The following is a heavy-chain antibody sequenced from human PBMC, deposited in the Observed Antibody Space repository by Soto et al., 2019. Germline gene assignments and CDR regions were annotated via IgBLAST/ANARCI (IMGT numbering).Heavy chain of an antibody. Sequence: QVQLVESGGGVVQPGRSLRLSCAASGFTFSSYGMHWVRQAPGKGLEWVAVISYDGSNKYYADSVKGRFTISRDHSKNTLYLQMNSLSAEDTAVYYCAKPRGHDYGDYDVGYYYYMDVWGKGTTVTVSS. CDR2: ISYDGSNK. J-gene: IGHJ6*03. CDR1: GFTFSSYG. V-gene: IGHV3-30*18. CDR3: AKPRGHDYGDYDVGYYYYMDV. D-gene: IGHD4-17*01.